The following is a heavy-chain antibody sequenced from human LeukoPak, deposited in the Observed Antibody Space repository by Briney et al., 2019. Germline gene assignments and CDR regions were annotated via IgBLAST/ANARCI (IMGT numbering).Heavy chain of an antibody. CDR3: AKDHVPLWSHFNF. J-gene: IGHJ4*02. CDR1: GFTFDNYA. Sequence: GGSLKLSCKASGFTFDNYAMSWVRQAPGKGLEWVSGLSANGRNTYYADSVKGRFSVSRDNSNNALYLQMISLRGEDTATYYCAKDHVPLWSHFNFWGPGTLVTVSS. CDR2: LSANGRNT. V-gene: IGHV3-23*01. D-gene: IGHD3-3*01.